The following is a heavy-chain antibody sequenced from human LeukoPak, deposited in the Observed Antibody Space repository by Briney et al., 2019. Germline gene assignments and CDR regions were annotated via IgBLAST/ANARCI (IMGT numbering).Heavy chain of an antibody. J-gene: IGHJ3*02. CDR1: GFTFSDYY. D-gene: IGHD3-22*01. CDR3: ARLYYYDSVTEAFDI. V-gene: IGHV3-11*01. CDR2: ISSSGSTI. Sequence: PGGSLRLSCAASGFTFSDYYMSWIRQAPGKGLEWVSYISSSGSTIYYADSVKGRFTISRDNAKNSLYLQMNSLRAEDTAVYYCARLYYYDSVTEAFDIWGQGTMVTVSS.